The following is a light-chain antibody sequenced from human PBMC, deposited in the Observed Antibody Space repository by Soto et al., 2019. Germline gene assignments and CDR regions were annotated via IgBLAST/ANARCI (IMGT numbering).Light chain of an antibody. V-gene: IGKV1-39*01. J-gene: IGKJ1*01. CDR3: QQSYSTPWT. CDR1: QSISND. CDR2: AAS. Sequence: DLQMTQSPSSLSASVGVRVTITCRASQSISNDLNWYQQKPGKAPKLLIYAASSLQSGVPSRFSGSESGTDFTLSISSLQPEDFATYYCQQSYSTPWTFGQGTKVEIK.